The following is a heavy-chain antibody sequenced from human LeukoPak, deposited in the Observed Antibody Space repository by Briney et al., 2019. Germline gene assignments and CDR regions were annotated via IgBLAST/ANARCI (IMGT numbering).Heavy chain of an antibody. CDR3: ARVGYSSSWYGQLNWFDP. J-gene: IGHJ5*02. CDR2: INHSGST. Sequence: SETLSLTCAVYGGSFSGYYWSWIRQPPGKGLEWIGEINHSGSTNYNPSLKSRVTISVDTSKNQFSLKLSSVTAADTAVYYCARVGYSSSWYGQLNWFDPWGQGTLVTVSS. V-gene: IGHV4-34*01. CDR1: GGSFSGYY. D-gene: IGHD6-13*01.